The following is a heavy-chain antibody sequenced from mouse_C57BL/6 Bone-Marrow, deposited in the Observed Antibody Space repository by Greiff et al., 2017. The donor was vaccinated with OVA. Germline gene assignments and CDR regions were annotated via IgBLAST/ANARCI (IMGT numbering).Heavy chain of an antibody. V-gene: IGHV1-39*01. CDR1: GYSFTDYN. CDR3: YYYGSSSLFAY. Sequence: ESGPELVKPGASVKISSKASGYSFTDYNMNWVKQSNGKSLEWIGVINPNYGTTSYNQKFKGKATLTVDQSSSTAYMQLNSLTSEDSAVYYCYYYGSSSLFAYWGQGTLVTVSA. J-gene: IGHJ3*01. D-gene: IGHD1-1*01. CDR2: INPNYGTT.